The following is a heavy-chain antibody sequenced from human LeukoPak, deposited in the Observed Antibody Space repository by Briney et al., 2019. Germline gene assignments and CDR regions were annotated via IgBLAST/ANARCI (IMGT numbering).Heavy chain of an antibody. Sequence: PSETLSLTCTVSGGSISSGDYYWSWIRQPPGKGLEWIGEINHSGSTNYNPSLKSRVTISVDTSKNQFSLKLSSVTAADTAVYYCARAVDTANWFDPWGQGTLVTVSS. CDR2: INHSGST. CDR1: GGSISSGDYY. V-gene: IGHV4-39*07. CDR3: ARAVDTANWFDP. D-gene: IGHD5-18*01. J-gene: IGHJ5*02.